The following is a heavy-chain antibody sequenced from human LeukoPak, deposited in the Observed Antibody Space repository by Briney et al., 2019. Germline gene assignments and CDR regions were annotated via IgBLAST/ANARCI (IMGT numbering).Heavy chain of an antibody. CDR1: GFTFTNNF. V-gene: IGHV3-7*01. J-gene: IGHJ4*01. Sequence: VGSLRLSCAASGFTFTNNFMSWVRQVPGKGLEWVANIKQDGSETTYADSVRGRFTIFRDNAKDSVYLQMNSLRAEDSATYYCVRAGFYFFDFWGQGTLVTVSS. CDR2: IKQDGSET. CDR3: VRAGFYFFDF.